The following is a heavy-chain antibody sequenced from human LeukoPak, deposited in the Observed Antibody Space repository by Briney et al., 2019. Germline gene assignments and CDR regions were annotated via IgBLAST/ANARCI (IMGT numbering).Heavy chain of an antibody. D-gene: IGHD4-17*01. CDR3: ARDGSPNYGDYLDY. J-gene: IGHJ4*02. Sequence: GGSLRLSCAASGFTFSSYGMHWVRQAPGKGLEWVAVIWYDGSNKYYADSVKGRFTISRDNSKNTLYLQMNSLRAEDTAVYCCARDGSPNYGDYLDYWGQGTLVTVSS. CDR1: GFTFSSYG. V-gene: IGHV3-33*01. CDR2: IWYDGSNK.